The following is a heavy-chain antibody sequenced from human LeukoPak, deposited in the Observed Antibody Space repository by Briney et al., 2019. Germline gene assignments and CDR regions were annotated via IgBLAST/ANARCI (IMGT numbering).Heavy chain of an antibody. CDR2: ISYDGSNK. CDR1: GFTFSIYA. CDR3: ASTPLGKTVPYDY. V-gene: IGHV3-30-3*01. D-gene: IGHD4-17*01. J-gene: IGHJ4*02. Sequence: PGGSLRLSCAASGFTFSIYAMSWVRQAPGKGLEWVAVISYDGSNKYYADSVKGRFTISRDNSKNTLYLQMNSLRAEDTAVYYCASTPLGKTVPYDYWGQGTLVTVSS.